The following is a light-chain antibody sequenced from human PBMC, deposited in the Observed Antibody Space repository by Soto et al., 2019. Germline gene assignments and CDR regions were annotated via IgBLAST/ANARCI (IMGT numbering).Light chain of an antibody. CDR1: NANVGGHA. CDR2: NTN. Sequence: QAVVTQPPSASGTPGQRFTIFCSGNNANVGGHAVSWYQQLPGTAPKVHIYNTNQRPSGVPDRFSGSRSGTSASLVISGLQSEDEADYYCAVWDDNLSGVLFGGGTKLTVL. CDR3: AVWDDNLSGVL. V-gene: IGLV1-44*01. J-gene: IGLJ2*01.